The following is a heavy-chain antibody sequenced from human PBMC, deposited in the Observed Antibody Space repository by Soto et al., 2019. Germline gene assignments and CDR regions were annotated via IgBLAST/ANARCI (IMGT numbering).Heavy chain of an antibody. CDR1: RFSLSTSAVG. D-gene: IGHD3-10*01. CDR3: ANRRGRHFRGITRTYYFDY. Sequence: QITFKESGPTPVKPTQTLTLTCTFSRFSLSTSAVGVGWIRQPPGKALEWLALIYWDDDKQYSPSLKSRLTITKDTSKNQVGLTMTNMDPVDTATYYCANRRGRHFRGITRTYYFDYWGQGTLVIVSS. V-gene: IGHV2-5*02. CDR2: IYWDDDK. J-gene: IGHJ4*02.